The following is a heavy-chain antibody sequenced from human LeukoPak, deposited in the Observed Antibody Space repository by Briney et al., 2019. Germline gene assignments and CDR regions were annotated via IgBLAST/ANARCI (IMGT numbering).Heavy chain of an antibody. V-gene: IGHV3-23*01. J-gene: IGHJ4*02. CDR2: ISGSGGST. CDR1: GFTFSSYA. CDR3: AKQLGYCSDGSCYFPY. D-gene: IGHD2-15*01. Sequence: GGSLRPSCAASGFTFSSYAMSWVRQAPGKGLEWVSAISGSGGSTYYADSVQGRFTISRDNSKSTLCLQMNSLRAEDTAVYYCAKQLGYCSDGSCYFPYWGQGTLVTVSS.